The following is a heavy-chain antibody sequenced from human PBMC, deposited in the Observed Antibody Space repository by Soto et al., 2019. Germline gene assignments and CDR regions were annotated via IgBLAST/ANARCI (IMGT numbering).Heavy chain of an antibody. CDR2: IRHDGIEK. D-gene: IGHD2-8*01. CDR1: GFTFSNYW. V-gene: IGHV3-7*03. Sequence: EVVLVESGGGLVHPGGSLRLSCAASGFTFSNYWMGWVRQPPGKGLDWVAHIRHDGIEKYSVDSMQGRFTISRDNTKKSLYLQIDSLRAEDTAVYYCARVAEGYCSNGVCFGAYFDYWGQGNLVTVSS. J-gene: IGHJ4*02. CDR3: ARVAEGYCSNGVCFGAYFDY.